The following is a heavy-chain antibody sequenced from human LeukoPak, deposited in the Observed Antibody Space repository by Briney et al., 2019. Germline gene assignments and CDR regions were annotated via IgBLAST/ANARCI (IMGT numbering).Heavy chain of an antibody. V-gene: IGHV4-34*01. CDR2: INHSGST. J-gene: IGHJ4*02. D-gene: IGHD1-1*01. CDR3: ARGLGERPLPD. Sequence: SETLSLTCAVYGGSFSGYYWSWIRQPPGKGLEWIGEINHSGSTNYNPSLKSRVTISVDTSKNQFSPKLSSVTAADTAVYYCARGLGERPLPDWGQGTLVTVSS. CDR1: GGSFSGYY.